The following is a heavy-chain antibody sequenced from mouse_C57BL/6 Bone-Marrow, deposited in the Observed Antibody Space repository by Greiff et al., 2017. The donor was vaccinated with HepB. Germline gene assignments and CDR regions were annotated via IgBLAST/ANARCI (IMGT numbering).Heavy chain of an antibody. CDR1: GYTFTSYG. V-gene: IGHV1-81*01. CDR2: INPRSGNT. D-gene: IGHD2-2*01. J-gene: IGHJ2*01. CDR3: ARTRVVTGY. Sequence: QVQLQQSGAELARPGASVKLSCKASGYTFTSYGIRWVKQRPGKGLEWIGEINPRSGNTYYNEKFKGKATLTADKSSSTAYMVLRSLTSEDSTVYYWARTRVVTGYGDQGTALPVTA.